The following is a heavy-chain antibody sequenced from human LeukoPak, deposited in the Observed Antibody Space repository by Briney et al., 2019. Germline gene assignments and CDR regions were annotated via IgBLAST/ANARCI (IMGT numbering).Heavy chain of an antibody. CDR3: ARGLEEGTMVRGVIIDY. CDR1: GYSISSGYY. J-gene: IGHJ4*02. D-gene: IGHD3-10*01. Sequence: SETLSLTCTVSGYSISSGYYWGWSRQPPGKGLEWSGSIYHSGSTNYNPSLKSRVTISVDTSKNQFSLKLSSVTAADTAVYYCARGLEEGTMVRGVIIDYWGQGTLVTVSS. V-gene: IGHV4-38-2*02. CDR2: IYHSGST.